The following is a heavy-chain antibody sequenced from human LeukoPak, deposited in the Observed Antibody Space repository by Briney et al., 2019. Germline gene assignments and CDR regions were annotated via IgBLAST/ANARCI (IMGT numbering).Heavy chain of an antibody. CDR1: GFTFSSYG. CDR3: TRVRSSSWYDY. J-gene: IGHJ4*02. V-gene: IGHV3-33*01. D-gene: IGHD6-13*01. Sequence: GGPLRLSCAASGFTFSSYGMHWVRQAPGKGLEWVAVIWYDGSNKYYADSVKGRFTISRDNAKNTLFLQMNSLRVDDTAVYYCTRVRSSSWYDYWGQGALVTVSP. CDR2: IWYDGSNK.